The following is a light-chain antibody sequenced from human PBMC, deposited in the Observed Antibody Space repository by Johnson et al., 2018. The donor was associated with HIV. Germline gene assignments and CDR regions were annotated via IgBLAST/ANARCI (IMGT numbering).Light chain of an antibody. V-gene: IGLV1-51*01. CDR3: ETWDSSLSGYYV. CDR2: DNN. Sequence: QSVLTQPPSVSAAPGQKVTISCSGSSSNIGKNYVSWYQQVPGTAPKLLIYDNNKRPSGIPDRFSGSKSGTSATLGITGLQTGDEADYYCETWDSSLSGYYVFGTGTKLTVL. J-gene: IGLJ1*01. CDR1: SSNIGKNY.